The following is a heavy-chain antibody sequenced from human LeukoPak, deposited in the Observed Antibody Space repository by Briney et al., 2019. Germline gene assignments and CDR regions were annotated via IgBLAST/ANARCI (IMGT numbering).Heavy chain of an antibody. CDR3: ARARGSYAFDI. Sequence: GGSLRLSCAASGFTFSSYEMNWVRQAPGKGREWVSYISSSGSTIYYADSVKGRFTISRDNAKNSLYLQMNSLRAEDTAVYYCARARGSYAFDIWGQGTMVTVSS. CDR1: GFTFSSYE. CDR2: ISSSGSTI. J-gene: IGHJ3*02. V-gene: IGHV3-48*03. D-gene: IGHD1-26*01.